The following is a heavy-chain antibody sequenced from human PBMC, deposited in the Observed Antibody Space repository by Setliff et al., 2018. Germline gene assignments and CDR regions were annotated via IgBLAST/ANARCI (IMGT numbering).Heavy chain of an antibody. D-gene: IGHD5-18*01. Sequence: QTGGSLRLSCAASGFTFSSYWMSWVRQAPGKGLEWVAMVKKDERERYYVDSVKGRFTISRDNAKDSMYLQMNNLRVEDTAVYYCATLDTALFTAYWGQGTLVTVSS. CDR2: VKKDERER. J-gene: IGHJ4*02. CDR1: GFTFSSYW. CDR3: ATLDTALFTAY. V-gene: IGHV3-7*01.